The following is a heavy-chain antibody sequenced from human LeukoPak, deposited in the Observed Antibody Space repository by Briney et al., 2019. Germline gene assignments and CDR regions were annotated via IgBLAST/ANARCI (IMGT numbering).Heavy chain of an antibody. D-gene: IGHD1-26*01. CDR1: GFTFSSYS. V-gene: IGHV3-21*01. CDR3: ARASAGYSGSYYGY. CDR2: ISSSSSYI. J-gene: IGHJ4*02. Sequence: GRSLRLSCAASGFTFSSYSMNWVRQAPGKGLEWVSSISSSSSYIYYADSVKGRFTISRDNAKNSLYLQMNSLRAEDTAVYYCARASAGYSGSYYGYWGQGTLVTVSS.